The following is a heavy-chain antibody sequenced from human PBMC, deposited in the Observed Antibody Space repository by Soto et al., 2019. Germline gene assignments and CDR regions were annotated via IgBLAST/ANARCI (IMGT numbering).Heavy chain of an antibody. CDR2: IYHSGST. Sequence: SSETLSRTCAVSSGSISSSNWWSWVRQPPGKGLEWIGEIYHSGSTNYNPSLKSRVTISVDKSKNQFSLKLSSVTAADTAVYYCARERGSSWYEIDYWGQGTLVTVSS. CDR1: SGSISSSNW. V-gene: IGHV4-4*02. CDR3: ARERGSSWYEIDY. J-gene: IGHJ4*02. D-gene: IGHD6-13*01.